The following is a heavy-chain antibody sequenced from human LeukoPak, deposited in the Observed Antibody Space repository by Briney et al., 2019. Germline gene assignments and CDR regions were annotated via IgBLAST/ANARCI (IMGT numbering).Heavy chain of an antibody. V-gene: IGHV3-21*01. Sequence: GGSLRLSCAASGFTFSSYSMNWVRQAPGKGLEWVSYISSTSIYIYYADSVKGRFTISRDNAKNSLYLQMNSLRAEDTALYYCARGLRYFGVPIDYWGQGTLVTVSS. CDR2: ISSTSIYI. CDR3: ARGLRYFGVPIDY. J-gene: IGHJ4*02. D-gene: IGHD3-9*01. CDR1: GFTFSSYS.